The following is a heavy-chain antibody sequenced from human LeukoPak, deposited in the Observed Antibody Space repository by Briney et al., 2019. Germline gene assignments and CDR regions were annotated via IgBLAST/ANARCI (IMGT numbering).Heavy chain of an antibody. CDR2: IYDTGGT. J-gene: IGHJ4*02. Sequence: GSLRLSCAASGFSISNYYMTWVRQAPGKGLEWLSVIYDTGGTYYADSVKGRFTISRDTAKNVVYLQMHSLRAEDTAVYYCTSSAWDYWGQGTLVTVSS. V-gene: IGHV3-66*01. D-gene: IGHD6-25*01. CDR1: GFSISNYY. CDR3: TSSAWDY.